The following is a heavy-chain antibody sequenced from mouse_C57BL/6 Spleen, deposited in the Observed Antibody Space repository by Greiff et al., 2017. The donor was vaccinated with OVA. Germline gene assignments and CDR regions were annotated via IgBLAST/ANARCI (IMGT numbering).Heavy chain of an antibody. CDR2: IYPSDSET. CDR3: ARRYGSSYGYFDV. D-gene: IGHD1-1*01. Sequence: QVQLQQPGAELVRPGSSVKLSCKASGYTFTSYCMDWVKQRPGQGLEWIGNIYPSDSETHYNQKFKDKATLTVDKSSSTAYMQLSSLTSEDSAVYYCARRYGSSYGYFDVWGTGTTVTVSS. CDR1: GYTFTSYC. J-gene: IGHJ1*03. V-gene: IGHV1-61*01.